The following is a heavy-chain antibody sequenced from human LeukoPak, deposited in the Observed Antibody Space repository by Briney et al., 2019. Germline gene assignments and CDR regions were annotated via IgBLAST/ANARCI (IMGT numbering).Heavy chain of an antibody. Sequence: GGSLRLSCAASGFTFSSYSMNWVRQAPGKGLEWVSSISSSSSYIYYADSVKGRFTISRDNAKNSLYLQMNSLRAEDTAVYYCARDYSSGWYYFDYWGQGTLVAVSS. CDR3: ARDYSSGWYYFDY. D-gene: IGHD6-19*01. CDR2: ISSSSSYI. V-gene: IGHV3-21*01. CDR1: GFTFSSYS. J-gene: IGHJ4*02.